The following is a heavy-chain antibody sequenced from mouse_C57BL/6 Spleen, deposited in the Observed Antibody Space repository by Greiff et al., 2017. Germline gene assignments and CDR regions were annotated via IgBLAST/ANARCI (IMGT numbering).Heavy chain of an antibody. Sequence: EVKLQESGPGLVKPSQSLSLTCSVTGYSITSGYYWNWIRQFPGNKLEWMGYISYDGSTNYNPSLKNRISITRDTSKNKFFLKLNSVTTENTATYYCAIYYYSSSWYFDVWGTGTTVTVSS. CDR2: ISYDGST. D-gene: IGHD1-1*01. CDR3: AIYYYSSSWYFDV. J-gene: IGHJ1*03. V-gene: IGHV3-6*01. CDR1: GYSITSGYY.